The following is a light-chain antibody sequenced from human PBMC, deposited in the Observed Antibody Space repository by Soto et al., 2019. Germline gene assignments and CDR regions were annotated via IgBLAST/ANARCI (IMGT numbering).Light chain of an antibody. CDR1: QSVRSN. CDR3: LQDINYPWT. Sequence: EKVMTQSPATLSVSPGERATLSCRASQSVRSNLAWYQQKPGQPPRLLIYDASTRATGIPSRFSGSGSGTEFTLTISSLQPEDSATYYCLQDINYPWTFGQGTKVDIK. CDR2: DAS. J-gene: IGKJ1*01. V-gene: IGKV3-15*01.